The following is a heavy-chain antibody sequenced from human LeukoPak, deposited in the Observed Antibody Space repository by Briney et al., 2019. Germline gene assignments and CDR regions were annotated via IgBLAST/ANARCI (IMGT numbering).Heavy chain of an antibody. D-gene: IGHD3-3*01. Sequence: ASVKVSCTASGYTFTSYAMHWVRQAPGQRLEWMGWINAGNGNTKYSQKFQGRVTITRDTSASTAYMELSSLRSEDTAVYYCARDGVGTPFAFDIWGQGTMVTVSS. J-gene: IGHJ3*02. V-gene: IGHV1-3*01. CDR3: ARDGVGTPFAFDI. CDR2: INAGNGNT. CDR1: GYTFTSYA.